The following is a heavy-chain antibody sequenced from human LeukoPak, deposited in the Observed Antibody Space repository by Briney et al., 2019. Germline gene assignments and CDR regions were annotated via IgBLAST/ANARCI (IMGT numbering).Heavy chain of an antibody. D-gene: IGHD2-2*01. CDR2: ISGSVGST. CDR3: AKSANTYDCSSTSCYFDY. CDR1: GFTLSSYA. J-gene: IGHJ4*02. Sequence: GGSLRLSCAASGFTLSSYAMSWVRQAPRKGLEWVSAISGSVGSTYYADSVKGRFTISRDNSQNTLYLQMSSLRAEDTAVYYCAKSANTYDCSSTSCYFDYWGQGTLVTVSS. V-gene: IGHV3-23*01.